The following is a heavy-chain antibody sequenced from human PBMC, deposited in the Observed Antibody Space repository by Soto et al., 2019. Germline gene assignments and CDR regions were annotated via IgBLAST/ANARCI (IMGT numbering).Heavy chain of an antibody. V-gene: IGHV5-51*01. CDR1: GYKFTSYW. D-gene: IGHD6-19*01. CDR3: ARHVNLPLAGNGFDS. J-gene: IGHJ4*02. Sequence: PGKSLKISCKGSGYKFTSYWIGWVRQMPGKGLEWMGNIYPGDSDTRYSPSFQGQVIISADKSISTAYLQFSLKLSSVTATDTAVYYCARHVNLPLAGNGFDSWGRGTLVTVSS. CDR2: IYPGDSDT.